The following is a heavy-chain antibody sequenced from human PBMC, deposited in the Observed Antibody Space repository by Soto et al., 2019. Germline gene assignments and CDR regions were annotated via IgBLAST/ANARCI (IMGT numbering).Heavy chain of an antibody. CDR2: INPSGGST. J-gene: IGHJ5*02. Sequence: VASVKVSCKASGYTFTSYYMHWVRQAPGQGLEWMGIINPSGGSTSYAQKFQGRVTMTRNASISTAYMELSSLRSEDTAVYYCARGAQDIVVVPAARGEDWFDPWGQGTLVTVSS. D-gene: IGHD2-2*01. CDR1: GYTFTSYY. V-gene: IGHV1-46*01. CDR3: ARGAQDIVVVPAARGEDWFDP.